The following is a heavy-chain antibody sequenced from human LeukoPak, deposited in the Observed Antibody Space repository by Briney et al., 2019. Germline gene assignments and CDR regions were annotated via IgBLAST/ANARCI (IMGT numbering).Heavy chain of an antibody. CDR1: GFTFSTYA. CDR3: AKGRISMVRGDFFDY. D-gene: IGHD3-10*01. CDR2: MSASGGST. J-gene: IGHJ4*02. V-gene: IGHV3-23*01. Sequence: GGSLRLSCAASGFTFSTYAMSWVRQAPGKGLEWVSAMSASGGSTYYADSVKGRFTIPRDNSKNTLYLQMNSLRAEDTALYYCAKGRISMVRGDFFDYWGQGTLVTVSS.